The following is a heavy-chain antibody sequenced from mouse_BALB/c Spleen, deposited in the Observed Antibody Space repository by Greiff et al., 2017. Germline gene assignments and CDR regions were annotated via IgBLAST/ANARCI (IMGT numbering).Heavy chain of an antibody. J-gene: IGHJ2*01. CDR3: TSKAYYDYDY. CDR2: IDPETGGT. Sequence: QVQLKQSGAELVRPGASVTLSCKASGYTFTDYEMHWVKQTPVHGLEWIGAIDPETGGTAYNQKFKGKATLTADKSSSTAYMELRSLTSEDSAVYYCTSKAYYDYDYWGQGTTLTVSS. V-gene: IGHV1-15*01. CDR1: GYTFTDYE. D-gene: IGHD2-4*01.